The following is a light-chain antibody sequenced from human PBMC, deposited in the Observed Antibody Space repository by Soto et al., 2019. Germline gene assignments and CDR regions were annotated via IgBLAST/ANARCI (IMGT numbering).Light chain of an antibody. CDR3: QVWDSRGDRPV. V-gene: IGLV3-21*02. Sequence: SYELTQPPSVSVAPGQTAKIAGGGANIRGYSVHWYLQKSGQAPVLVVYDDSDRTAGIPERFSGSNSGNMATLSISRVEAGDEAEYYCQVWDSRGDRPVFGGGTKLTVL. J-gene: IGLJ2*01. CDR1: NIRGYS. CDR2: DDS.